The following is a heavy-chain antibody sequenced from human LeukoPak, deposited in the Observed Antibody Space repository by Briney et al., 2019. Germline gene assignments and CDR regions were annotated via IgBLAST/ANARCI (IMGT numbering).Heavy chain of an antibody. D-gene: IGHD5-24*01. CDR3: ARATSGQRRDGYNYYYYYYMDV. CDR2: IYNSGST. V-gene: IGHV4-59*01. J-gene: IGHJ6*03. CDR1: GGSISSYY. Sequence: PSETLSLTCTVSGGSISSYYWNWIRQPPGKGLEWIGCIYNSGSTNYNPSLKSRVTILVDASKNQFSLKLNSVTAADTAVYYCARATSGQRRDGYNYYYYYYMDVWGKGTTVTV.